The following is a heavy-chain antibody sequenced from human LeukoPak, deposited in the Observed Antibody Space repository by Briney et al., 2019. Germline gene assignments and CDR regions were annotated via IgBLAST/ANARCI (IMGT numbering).Heavy chain of an antibody. J-gene: IGHJ5*02. CDR2: IIPILGIA. CDR3: ARGAPYYYDSSGYQNWFDP. Sequence: GASVKVSCKASGGTFSSYAISWVRQAPGQGLEWMGRIIPILGIANYAQKFRGRVTITADKSTSTAYMELSSLRSEDTAVYYCARGAPYYYDSSGYQNWFDPWGQGTRVTVSS. CDR1: GGTFSSYA. V-gene: IGHV1-69*04. D-gene: IGHD3-22*01.